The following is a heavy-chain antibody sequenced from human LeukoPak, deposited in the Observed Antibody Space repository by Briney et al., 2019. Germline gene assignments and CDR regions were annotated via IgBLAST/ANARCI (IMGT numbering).Heavy chain of an antibody. V-gene: IGHV3-7*01. CDR1: GFPFSTYW. D-gene: IGHD3-22*01. CDR3: SSSQDSSAND. CDR2: IRKDGGAK. Sequence: GGSLRLSCAASGFPFSTYWMAWVRQAPGKGLEWVANIRKDGGAKFYADSVKGRFSISRDKVKNSLYLQMNNLRDEDTAVYCCSSSQDSSANDWGQGTLATV. J-gene: IGHJ4*02.